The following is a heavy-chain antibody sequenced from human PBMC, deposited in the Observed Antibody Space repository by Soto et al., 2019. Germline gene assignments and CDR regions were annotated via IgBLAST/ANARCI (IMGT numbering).Heavy chain of an antibody. J-gene: IGHJ5*02. CDR2: IIPIFSTA. CDR1: GGTFSSYA. D-gene: IGHD2-15*01. CDR3: ARDQGVVVAANNWFDP. Sequence: GASVKVSCKASGGTFSSYAISWVRQAPGQGLEWMGGIIPIFSTANYAQKFQGRVTITADESTSTAYMELSSLRSEDTAVYYCARDQGVVVAANNWFDPWGQGTLVTVSS. V-gene: IGHV1-69*13.